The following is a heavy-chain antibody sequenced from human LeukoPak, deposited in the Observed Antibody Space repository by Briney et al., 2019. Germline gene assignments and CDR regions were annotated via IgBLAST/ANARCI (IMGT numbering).Heavy chain of an antibody. Sequence: SETLSLTCTVSGGSISSSSYYWGWIRQPPGKGLEWIGSIYYSGSTYYNPSLKSRVTISVDTSKNQFSLKLGSVTAADTAVYYCAGLYCSSTSCYYNWFDPWGQGTLVTVSS. V-gene: IGHV4-39*01. CDR1: GGSISSSSYY. CDR2: IYYSGST. D-gene: IGHD2-2*01. CDR3: AGLYCSSTSCYYNWFDP. J-gene: IGHJ5*02.